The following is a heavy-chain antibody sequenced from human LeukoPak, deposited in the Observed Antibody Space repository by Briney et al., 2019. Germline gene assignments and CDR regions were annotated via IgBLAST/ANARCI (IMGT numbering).Heavy chain of an antibody. V-gene: IGHV3-21*01. CDR2: ISSSSSYI. D-gene: IGHD3-3*01. J-gene: IGHJ5*02. CDR3: ARDSARCLEWLADNWFDP. CDR1: GFTFSSYS. Sequence: GGSLRLSCAASGFTFSSYSMNWVRQAPGKGLEWVSSISSSSSYIYYADSVKGRFTISRDNAKNSLYLQMNSLRAEDTAVYYCARDSARCLEWLADNWFDPWGQGTLVTVSS.